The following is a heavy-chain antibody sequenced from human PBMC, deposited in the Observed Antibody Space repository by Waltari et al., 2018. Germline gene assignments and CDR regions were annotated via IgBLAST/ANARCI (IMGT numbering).Heavy chain of an antibody. D-gene: IGHD3-10*01. CDR1: GFEFCEWD. V-gene: IGHV3-21*01. CDR3: TRDLYGSGGDWFDP. Sequence: EVRLAESGGGLVKPGGSLGLSCIASGFEFCEWDMNWVRQTPGTGLEWVSSIGGTHSNIFYAESVKGRFIVSRDNAKSSLYLQMDNLRAEDSGLYYCTRDLYGSGGDWFDPWGQGTLVTVSS. J-gene: IGHJ5*02. CDR2: IGGTHSNI.